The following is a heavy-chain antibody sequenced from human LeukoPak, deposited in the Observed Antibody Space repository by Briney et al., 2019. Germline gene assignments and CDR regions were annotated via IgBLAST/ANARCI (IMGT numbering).Heavy chain of an antibody. CDR1: GFTFSSYS. J-gene: IGHJ3*02. CDR2: ISSSSSYI. CDR3: ASSGDEDYGDAFDI. Sequence: GGSLRLSCAASGFTFSSYSMNWVRQAPGKGLEWVSSISSSSSYIYYADSVKGRFSISRDNAKNSLYLQMNSLRAEDTAVYYCASSGDEDYGDAFDIWGQGTMVTVSS. D-gene: IGHD2-15*01. V-gene: IGHV3-21*01.